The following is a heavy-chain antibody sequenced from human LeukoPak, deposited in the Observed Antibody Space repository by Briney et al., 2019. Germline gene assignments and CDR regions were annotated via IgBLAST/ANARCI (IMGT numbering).Heavy chain of an antibody. CDR2: INPHSGAT. V-gene: IGHV1-2*02. CDR3: ARDRGVFWSGYYTKRDADAFDI. Sequence: ASVKVSCKASGYIFNGYYMHWVRQAPGEGLEWMGWINPHSGATKYAQKFQGRVTMTRDTSIGIAYMELSNLRSDDTAVYHCARDRGVFWSGYYTKRDADAFDIWGQGTKVSVSS. J-gene: IGHJ3*02. CDR1: GYIFNGYY. D-gene: IGHD3-3*01.